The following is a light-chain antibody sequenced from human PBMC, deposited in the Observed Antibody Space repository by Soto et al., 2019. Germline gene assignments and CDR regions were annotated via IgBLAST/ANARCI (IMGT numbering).Light chain of an antibody. CDR1: SSDVGGYHY. CDR3: SSYAGSKNLV. J-gene: IGLJ2*01. CDR2: EVS. V-gene: IGLV2-8*01. Sequence: QSALTQPPSASGSPGQSVTISCTGTSSDVGGYHYVSWYQQYPGKAPQLIMYEVSKRPSGVPDRFSGSKSGNTASLTVSGLQAEDEADYYCSSYAGSKNLVFGGGTQLTVL.